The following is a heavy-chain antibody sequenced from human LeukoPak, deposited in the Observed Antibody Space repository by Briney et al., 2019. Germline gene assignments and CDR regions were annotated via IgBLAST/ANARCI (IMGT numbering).Heavy chain of an antibody. D-gene: IGHD6-6*01. J-gene: IGHJ4*02. CDR3: ARGLRRRLYSSSSPFDY. CDR1: GGSFSGYY. Sequence: PSETLSLTCAVYGGSFSGYYWSWIRQPPGKGREWIGEINHSGSTNCNPSLKSRVTISVDTSKNQFSLKLSSVTAADTAVYYCARGLRRRLYSSSSPFDYWGQGTLVTVSS. V-gene: IGHV4-34*01. CDR2: INHSGST.